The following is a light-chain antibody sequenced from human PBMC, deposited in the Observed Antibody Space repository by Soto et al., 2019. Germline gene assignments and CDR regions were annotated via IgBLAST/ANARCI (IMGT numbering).Light chain of an antibody. J-gene: IGLJ3*02. Sequence: QLVLTQPPSASGTPGQGVTISCSGSTSNIGSNYVYWYQQLPGTAPKLLIYRNNQRPSGVPDRFSGSKSGTSASLAISGLRSDDEADYFCATWDDSLNGWVFGGGTKLTVL. V-gene: IGLV1-47*01. CDR1: TSNIGSNY. CDR2: RNN. CDR3: ATWDDSLNGWV.